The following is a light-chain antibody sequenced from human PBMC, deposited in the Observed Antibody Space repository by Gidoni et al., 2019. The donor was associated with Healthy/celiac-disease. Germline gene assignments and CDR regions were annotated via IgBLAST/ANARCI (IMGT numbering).Light chain of an antibody. CDR1: SSNIGSNT. CDR3: AAWDDSLNAVV. V-gene: IGLV1-44*01. CDR2: SNN. Sequence: QSVLTQPPSASGTPGQRVPISCSGSSSNIGSNTVNWYQQHPGTAPKLHIYSNNQRPSGVPDRFSGSKSGTSASLAISGLQSEDEADYYCAAWDDSLNAVVFGGGTKLTVL. J-gene: IGLJ2*01.